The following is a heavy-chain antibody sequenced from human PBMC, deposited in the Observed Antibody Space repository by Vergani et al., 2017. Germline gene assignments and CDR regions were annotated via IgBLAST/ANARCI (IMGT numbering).Heavy chain of an antibody. CDR1: GGSISSSSYY. Sequence: QLQLQESGPGLVKPSETLSLTCTVSGGSISSSSYYWGWIRQPPGKGLEWIGSIYYSGSTYYNPSLKSRVTISVDTSKNQFSLKLSYVTAADTAVYYCARISLHDILTGYLAGLESIYAFDIWGQGTMVTVSS. J-gene: IGHJ3*02. V-gene: IGHV4-39*01. D-gene: IGHD3-9*01. CDR2: IYYSGST. CDR3: ARISLHDILTGYLAGLESIYAFDI.